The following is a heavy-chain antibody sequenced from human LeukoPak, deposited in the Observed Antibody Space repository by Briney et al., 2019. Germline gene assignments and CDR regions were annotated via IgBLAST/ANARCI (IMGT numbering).Heavy chain of an antibody. CDR2: ISSGSSTI. CDR3: AREFEVPAAAPDYYYYYYIDV. CDR1: GFTFSVYS. Sequence: GGSLRLSCAASGFTFSVYSMNWVRQAPGKGLEWVSYISSGSSTIYYADSVKGRVTISRDNVENSLYLQMNSLRGEDTAVYYCAREFEVPAAAPDYYYYYYIDVWGKGTTVTVSS. D-gene: IGHD2-2*01. V-gene: IGHV3-48*04. J-gene: IGHJ6*03.